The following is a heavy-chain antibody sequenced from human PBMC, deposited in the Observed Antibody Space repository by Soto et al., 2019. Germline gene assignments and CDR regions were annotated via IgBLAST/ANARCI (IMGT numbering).Heavy chain of an antibody. Sequence: SVQVYLKASGYTFIDYFIHWVRQAPGQGLEWMGWINPNSGDTNSAQKFQGRVAMTRDTSISTAYMELSGLRSDDTAVYYCARQLDTTMITDYWGQGTLVTVSS. D-gene: IGHD5-18*01. V-gene: IGHV1-2*02. J-gene: IGHJ4*02. CDR3: ARQLDTTMITDY. CDR1: GYTFIDYF. CDR2: INPNSGDT.